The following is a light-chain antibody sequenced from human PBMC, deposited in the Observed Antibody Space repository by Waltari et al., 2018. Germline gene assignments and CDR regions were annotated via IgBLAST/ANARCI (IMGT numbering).Light chain of an antibody. V-gene: IGLV2-14*01. CDR3: SSYTSTDVV. Sequence: QSALTPPASLSGSPGQSITLSCTGTSSAVGGFNYVSWYQQPPGKPPNLMIYDFSNRPSGVSNRFSGSKSGNTASLTISGLQAEDEADYYCSSYTSTDVVFGGGTKLTVL. CDR2: DFS. J-gene: IGLJ2*01. CDR1: SSAVGGFNY.